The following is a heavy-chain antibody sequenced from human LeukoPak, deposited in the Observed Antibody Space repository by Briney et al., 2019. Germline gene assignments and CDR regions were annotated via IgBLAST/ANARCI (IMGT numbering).Heavy chain of an antibody. CDR3: ARDVNAFDI. V-gene: IGHV3-48*04. CDR1: GFTFSSYS. Sequence: GGSLRLSCAASGFTFSSYSMNWVRQAPGKGLEWVSYISSSGSTIYYADSVKGRFTISRDNAKNSLYLQMNSLRAEDTAVYYCARDVNAFDIWGQGTMVTVSS. CDR2: ISSSGSTI. J-gene: IGHJ3*02. D-gene: IGHD2/OR15-2a*01.